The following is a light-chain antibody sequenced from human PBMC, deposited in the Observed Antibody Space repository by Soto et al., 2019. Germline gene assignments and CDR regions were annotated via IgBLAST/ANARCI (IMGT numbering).Light chain of an antibody. CDR3: LVWFGDTAI. CDR2: DTY. CDR1: TGAVTSGRF. J-gene: IGLJ1*01. V-gene: IGLV7-46*01. Sequence: QTVVTQEPSLTVSPGGTVTLTCGSNTGAVTSGRFPYWLQQKPGQAPRVLIYDTYNKHSWTPARFSGSLVGAKAVLTLSGAQPEDEADYYCLVWFGDTAIFGAGTKVTVL.